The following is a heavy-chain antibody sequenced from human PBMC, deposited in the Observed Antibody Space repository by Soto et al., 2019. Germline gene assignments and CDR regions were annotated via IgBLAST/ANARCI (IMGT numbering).Heavy chain of an antibody. CDR3: AHRYNSLYHYYGMDV. V-gene: IGHV2-5*02. Sequence: QITLKESGPTLVKPTQTLTLTCTFSGFSLTTSGVGVGWIRQPPGKALEWLALIYWDDDKRYSPFLKSRLTITKDTSKNEVVLTMTNMDPVDTATYYCAHRYNSLYHYYGMDVWGQGTTVPVSS. J-gene: IGHJ6*02. D-gene: IGHD1-20*01. CDR1: GFSLTTSGVG. CDR2: IYWDDDK.